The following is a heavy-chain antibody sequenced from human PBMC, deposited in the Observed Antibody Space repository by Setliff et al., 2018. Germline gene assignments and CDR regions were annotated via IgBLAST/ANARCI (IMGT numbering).Heavy chain of an antibody. J-gene: IGHJ3*02. V-gene: IGHV4-39*01. D-gene: IGHD3-3*01. CDR3: ARQAISGSDAFDI. CDR2: IYYSGST. Sequence: SETLSLTCTVSGGSISSSSYYWGWIRQPPGKGLEWIGSIYYSGSTYYNPTLKSRVTISVDTSKNQFYLQWSSLKASDTAMYYCARQAISGSDAFDIWGQGTLVTVSS. CDR1: GGSISSSSYY.